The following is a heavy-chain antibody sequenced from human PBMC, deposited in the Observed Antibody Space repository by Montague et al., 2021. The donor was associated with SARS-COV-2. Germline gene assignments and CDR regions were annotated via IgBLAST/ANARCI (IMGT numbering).Heavy chain of an antibody. V-gene: IGHV4-4*07. Sequence: SETLSLTCTVSGGSINYYYWHWLRQSAGKGLEWIGRIYSSGNTNSNPSLESRAIMSVDSSQNQFSRKLNSVTAADTAVYYCARGDHPTTASWYFFDSWGQGALVTVSS. CDR1: GGSINYYY. D-gene: IGHD6-13*01. CDR2: IYSSGNT. J-gene: IGHJ4*02. CDR3: ARGDHPTTASWYFFDS.